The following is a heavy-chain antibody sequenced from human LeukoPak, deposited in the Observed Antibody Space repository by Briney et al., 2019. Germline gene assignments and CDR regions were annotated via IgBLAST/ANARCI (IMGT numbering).Heavy chain of an antibody. V-gene: IGHV3-23*01. CDR2: ISNNGGYT. CDR3: AKQLGYCSDGSCYFPY. Sequence: PGGSLRLSCAASGFTFSNSAMSWVRQAPGKGLEWVSAISNNGGYTYYADSVQGRFTISRDNSKSTLCLQMNSLRAEGTAVYYCAKQLGYCSDGSCYFPYWGQGTLVTVSS. J-gene: IGHJ4*02. D-gene: IGHD2-15*01. CDR1: GFTFSNSA.